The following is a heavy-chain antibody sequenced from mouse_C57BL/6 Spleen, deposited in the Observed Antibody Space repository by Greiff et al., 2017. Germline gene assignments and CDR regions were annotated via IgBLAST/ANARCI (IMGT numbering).Heavy chain of an antibody. J-gene: IGHJ4*01. CDR2: IWSDGST. Sequence: VQRVESGPGLVAPSQSLSITCTVSGFSLTSYGVHWVRQPPGKGLEWLVVIWSDGSTTYNSALKSRLSISKDNSKSQVFLKMNSLQTDDTAMYYCARGGSSYVYYTMDYWGQGTSVTVSS. CDR3: ARGGSSYVYYTMDY. V-gene: IGHV2-6*03. CDR1: GFSLTSYG. D-gene: IGHD1-1*01.